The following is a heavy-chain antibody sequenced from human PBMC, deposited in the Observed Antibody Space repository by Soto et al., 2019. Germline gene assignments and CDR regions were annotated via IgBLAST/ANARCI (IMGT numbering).Heavy chain of an antibody. CDR1: GGSISSGGYY. Sequence: VSGGSISSGGYYWSWIRQHPGKGLEWIGYIYYSGSTNYNPSLKSRVTISVDTSKNQFSLKLSSVTAADTAVYYCARRYGYSFDYWGQGTLVTVSS. V-gene: IGHV4-31*02. J-gene: IGHJ4*02. CDR2: IYYSGST. CDR3: ARRYGYSFDY. D-gene: IGHD1-1*01.